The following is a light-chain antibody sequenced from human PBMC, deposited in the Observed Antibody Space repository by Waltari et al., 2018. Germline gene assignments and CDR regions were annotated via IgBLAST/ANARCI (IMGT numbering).Light chain of an antibody. Sequence: QSALTQPASVSGSPGQSITISCTGTNNDVGGYNYVSWYQQYAGKAPKLMIYEFSNRPSGVSHRFSGSTSGNTASLTISGLQAEDEADYYCTSKTGTITYVFGTGTKVTVL. CDR1: NNDVGGYNY. J-gene: IGLJ1*01. CDR2: EFS. V-gene: IGLV2-14*01. CDR3: TSKTGTITYV.